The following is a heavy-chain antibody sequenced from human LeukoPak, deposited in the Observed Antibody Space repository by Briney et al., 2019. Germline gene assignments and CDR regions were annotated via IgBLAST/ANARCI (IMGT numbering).Heavy chain of an antibody. CDR2: INHSGST. D-gene: IGHD5-18*01. Sequence: PSETLFLTCAVYGGSFSGYYWSWIRQPPGKGLEWIGEINHSGSTNYNPSLKSRVTISVDTSKNQFSLKLSSVTAADTAVYYCARAGDVDTAMFDYWGQGTLVTVSS. V-gene: IGHV4-34*01. J-gene: IGHJ4*02. CDR1: GGSFSGYY. CDR3: ARAGDVDTAMFDY.